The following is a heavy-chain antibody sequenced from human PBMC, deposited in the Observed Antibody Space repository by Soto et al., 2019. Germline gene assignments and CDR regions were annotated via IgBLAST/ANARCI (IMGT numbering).Heavy chain of an antibody. J-gene: IGHJ4*02. Sequence: GGSLRLSCAASGFIFSSYWMHWVRQAPGKGLVWVSRINNDGSDTTYADSVKGRFTVSRDNAKNSLYLEMKSLRDEDTAVYYCSSATGGSGVFSGYWGQGTLVIVAS. CDR2: INNDGSDT. V-gene: IGHV3-74*01. CDR3: SSATGGSGVFSGY. D-gene: IGHD1-26*01. CDR1: GFIFSSYW.